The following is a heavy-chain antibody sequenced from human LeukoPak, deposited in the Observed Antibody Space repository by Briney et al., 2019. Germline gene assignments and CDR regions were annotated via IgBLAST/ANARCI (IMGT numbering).Heavy chain of an antibody. CDR1: GGPISTYY. D-gene: IGHD3-22*01. V-gene: IGHV4-59*01. CDR2: VYYSGST. Sequence: SETLSLTCTVSGGPISTYYWSWIRQPPGKGLEWIGYVYYSGSTNYNPSLKSRVTISVDTSKNQFSLKLSSFTAADTAFYYCARVTYYYDSRGYRHPPNVDYWGQETLVTVSS. J-gene: IGHJ4*02. CDR3: ARVTYYYDSRGYRHPPNVDY.